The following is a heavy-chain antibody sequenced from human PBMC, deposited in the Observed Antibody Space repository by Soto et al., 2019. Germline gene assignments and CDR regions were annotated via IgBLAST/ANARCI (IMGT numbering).Heavy chain of an antibody. CDR1: GFTFSSYG. CDR3: AKEMFDSSSWYGAFDI. J-gene: IGHJ3*02. V-gene: IGHV3-30*18. D-gene: IGHD6-13*01. CDR2: ISYDGSNK. Sequence: PGGSLRLSCAASGFTFSSYGMHWVRQAPGKGLEWVAVISYDGSNKYYADSVKGRFTISRDNSKNTLYLQMNSLRAEDTAVYYCAKEMFDSSSWYGAFDIWGHGTMVTVSS.